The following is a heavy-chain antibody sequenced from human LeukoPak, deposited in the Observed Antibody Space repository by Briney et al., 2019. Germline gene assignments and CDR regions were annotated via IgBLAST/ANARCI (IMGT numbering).Heavy chain of an antibody. CDR1: GGSITSYY. J-gene: IGHJ5*02. Sequence: SETLSLTCTVSGGSITSYYWSWIRQSPGKGLEWIAYIYYTGTTNYNPSLKSRVTISVDTSKNQFSLRLSSVTAADTAFYYCARTGDYFDPWGQGTLVTVSS. CDR2: IYYTGTT. V-gene: IGHV4-59*08. CDR3: ARTGDYFDP. D-gene: IGHD4-17*01.